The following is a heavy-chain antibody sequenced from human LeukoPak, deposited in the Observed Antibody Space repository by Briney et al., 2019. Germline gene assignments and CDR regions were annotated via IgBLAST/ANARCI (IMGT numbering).Heavy chain of an antibody. J-gene: IGHJ5*01. Sequence: GGSLRLSCAASGFTFSDYYMSWIRQAPGKGLEWVSYISNSGTSIYYADSVKGRFTISRDNTKNSLCLQMSSLRTEDTALYYCAISAATILPFDFWGQGTLVTVSP. CDR3: AISAATILPFDF. V-gene: IGHV3-11*01. CDR2: ISNSGTSI. CDR1: GFTFSDYY. D-gene: IGHD2-15*01.